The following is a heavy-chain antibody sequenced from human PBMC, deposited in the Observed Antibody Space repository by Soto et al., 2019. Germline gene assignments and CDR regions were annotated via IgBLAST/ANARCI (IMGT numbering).Heavy chain of an antibody. D-gene: IGHD6-19*01. CDR1: GAALSSGGYF. CDR2: IYYSGGT. J-gene: IGHJ5*02. Sequence: SETLSLTCTFSGAALSSGGYFYTWVRQPPGKGLEWLGYIYYSGGTNYNPSLKSRVTISLDKSKSQFSLRLISVTAADTAVYYCTREQSEDNYFDPWGQATLVTVSS. V-gene: IGHV4-61*08. CDR3: TREQSEDNYFDP.